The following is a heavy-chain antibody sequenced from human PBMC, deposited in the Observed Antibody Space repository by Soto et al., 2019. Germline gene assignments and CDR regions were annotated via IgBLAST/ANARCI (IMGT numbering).Heavy chain of an antibody. CDR2: IIPILGIA. CDR1: GYTFTSYA. D-gene: IGHD4-4*01. V-gene: IGHV1-69*04. CDR3: ARGGDGYNNAFDI. J-gene: IGHJ3*02. Sequence: SVKVSCKASGYTFTSYAMHWVRQAPGQRLEWMGRIIPILGIANYAQKFQGRVTITADKSTSTAYMELSSLRSEDTAVYYCARGGDGYNNAFDIWGQGTMVTVSS.